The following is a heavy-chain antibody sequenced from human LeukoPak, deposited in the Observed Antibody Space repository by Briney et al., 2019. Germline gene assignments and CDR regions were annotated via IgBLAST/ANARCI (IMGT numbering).Heavy chain of an antibody. J-gene: IGHJ3*02. CDR3: ARRLVYSGSHRDAFDI. CDR2: IYYSGST. Sequence: PSETLSLTCTVSGGSISSYYWSWIWQPPGKELEWIGYIYYSGSTNYNPSLRSRVTISVDTSKNQFSLKLSSVTAADTAVYYCARRLVYSGSHRDAFDIWGQGTMVTVSS. D-gene: IGHD1-26*01. CDR1: GGSISSYY. V-gene: IGHV4-59*01.